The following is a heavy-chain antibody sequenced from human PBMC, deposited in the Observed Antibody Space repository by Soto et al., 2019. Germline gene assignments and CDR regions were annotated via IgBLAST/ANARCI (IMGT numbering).Heavy chain of an antibody. CDR3: AKDREVLRFLEWLYYFVY. D-gene: IGHD3-3*01. V-gene: IGHV3-23*01. CDR1: GFTFSSYA. Sequence: GGSLRLSCAASGFTFSSYAMSWVRQAPGKGLEWVSAISGSGGSTYYADSVKGRFTISRDNSKNTLYLQMNSLRAEDTAVYYCAKDREVLRFLEWLYYFVYWGQGSLVTVSS. CDR2: ISGSGGST. J-gene: IGHJ4*02.